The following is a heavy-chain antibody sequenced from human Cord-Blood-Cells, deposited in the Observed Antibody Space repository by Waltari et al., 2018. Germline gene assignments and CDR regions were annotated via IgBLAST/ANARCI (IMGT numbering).Heavy chain of an antibody. J-gene: IGHJ4*02. CDR2: IYYSGST. D-gene: IGHD3-22*01. Sequence: QLQLQESGPGLVKPSETLSLTCTVSGGSISSSSYHWGWFRQSTRKGLEWIVSIYYSGSTYYNPSLKSRLTISVDTSKNQFALKLSSVTAADTAVYYCASPGADYYDSSGYLYYFDYWGQGTLVTVSS. V-gene: IGHV4-39*01. CDR3: ASPGADYYDSSGYLYYFDY. CDR1: GGSISSSSYH.